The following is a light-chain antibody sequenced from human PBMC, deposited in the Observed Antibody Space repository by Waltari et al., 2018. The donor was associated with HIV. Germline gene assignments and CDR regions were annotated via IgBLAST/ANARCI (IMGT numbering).Light chain of an antibody. CDR1: SSDVGGYDY. CDR2: EVS. CDR3: SSHAGSNNYV. Sequence: QSALTQPPSASGSPGQSVTISCSGTSSDVGGYDYVSWYQQHPGKAPKLMIYEVSKRPSGGPDGFAGSKSGNTASLTVSGLQAEDEADYYCSSHAGSNNYVFGTGTKVTVL. V-gene: IGLV2-8*01. J-gene: IGLJ1*01.